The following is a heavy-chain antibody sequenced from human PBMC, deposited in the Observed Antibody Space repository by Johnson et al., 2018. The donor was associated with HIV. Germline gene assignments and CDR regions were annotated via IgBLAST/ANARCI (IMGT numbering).Heavy chain of an antibody. CDR3: AKIAAAAGLKDAFDM. D-gene: IGHD6-13*01. CDR1: GFRFDDYG. J-gene: IGHJ3*02. V-gene: IGHV3-23*04. Sequence: VQLVESGGGVVRPGGSLRLSCAASGFRFDDYGMSWVRQVPGKGLEWVSAISGSGGSTYYADSVKGRFTISRDNSKNTLYLQMNSLRAEDTAVYYCAKIAAAAGLKDAFDMWGQGTMVTVSS. CDR2: ISGSGGST.